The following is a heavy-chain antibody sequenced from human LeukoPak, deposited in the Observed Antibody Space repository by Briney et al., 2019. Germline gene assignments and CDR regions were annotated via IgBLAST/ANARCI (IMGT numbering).Heavy chain of an antibody. Sequence: PGGSLRLSCAASGFTFSSYWMGWVRQAPGKGLEWVANIKQDGSEKYYVDSVKGRFTISRDNAKNSLYLQMNSLRAEDTAVYYCARPGWELLDDVFDIWGQGTMVTVSS. CDR2: IKQDGSEK. J-gene: IGHJ3*02. CDR3: ARPGWELLDDVFDI. CDR1: GFTFSSYW. V-gene: IGHV3-7*01. D-gene: IGHD1-26*01.